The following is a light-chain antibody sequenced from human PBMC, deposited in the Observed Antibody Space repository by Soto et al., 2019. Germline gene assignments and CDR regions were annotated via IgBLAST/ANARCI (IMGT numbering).Light chain of an antibody. CDR1: QGISSY. J-gene: IGKJ1*01. CDR2: AAS. V-gene: IGKV1-8*01. CDR3: QQTYSSPRT. Sequence: AIRMTQSPSSLSASTGDRVTITCRASQGISSYLAWYQQKPGKAPKLLIYAASTLQSGVPSRFSGSGSGTYFTLTISCLQSEDFATYFCQQTYSSPRTFGQGTKVEIK.